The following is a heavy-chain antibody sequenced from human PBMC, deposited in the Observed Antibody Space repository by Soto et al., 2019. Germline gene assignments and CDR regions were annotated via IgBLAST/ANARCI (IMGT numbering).Heavy chain of an antibody. Sequence: QVQLQQWGAGLLKPSETLSLTCAVYGGSFSGYYWTWIRQPPGKGLERIAEITHSGSTNYNPSLKSRLTISVDTSKNQFSLRMTSVTAADTALYYCARGRQDIIVEPAPSWFDPWGQGTLVTVSS. D-gene: IGHD2-2*01. CDR1: GGSFSGYY. V-gene: IGHV4-34*01. CDR2: ITHSGST. J-gene: IGHJ5*02. CDR3: ARGRQDIIVEPAPSWFDP.